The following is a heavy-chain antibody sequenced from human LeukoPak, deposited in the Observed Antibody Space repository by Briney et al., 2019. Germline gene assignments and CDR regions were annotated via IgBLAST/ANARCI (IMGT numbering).Heavy chain of an antibody. CDR1: GGSISSSNW. J-gene: IGHJ4*02. V-gene: IGHV4-4*02. CDR2: IYHSGST. Sequence: SGTLSLTCAVSGGSISSSNWWSWVRQPPGKGLEWIGEIYHSGSTNYNPSLKSRVTISVDKSKNQFSLKLSSVTAADTAVYYCASHDCSSTSCYRGMRYWGQGTLVTVSS. CDR3: ASHDCSSTSCYRGMRY. D-gene: IGHD2-2*01.